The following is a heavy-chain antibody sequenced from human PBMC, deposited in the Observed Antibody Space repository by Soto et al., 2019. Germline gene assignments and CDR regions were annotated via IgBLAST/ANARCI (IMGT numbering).Heavy chain of an antibody. CDR2: IKEDGSER. V-gene: IGHV3-7*01. CDR1: GFSFGTYW. Sequence: EVQLVESGGGLVQPGGSLRLSCAVSGFSFGTYWMSWVRQAPGKGLEWLASIKEDGSERYYLDSVKGRFTISRENAKDSLSLQMNSLRGEDTAVYYCAKWGEVSHNPGGIYYYGMDVWGQGTTVTVSS. CDR3: AKWGEVSHNPGGIYYYGMDV. J-gene: IGHJ6*02. D-gene: IGHD3-16*01.